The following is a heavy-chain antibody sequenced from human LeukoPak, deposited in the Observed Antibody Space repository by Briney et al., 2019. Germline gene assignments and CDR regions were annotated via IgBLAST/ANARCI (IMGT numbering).Heavy chain of an antibody. D-gene: IGHD2-15*01. CDR1: GYTFTSYG. CDR3: AREAPRIVVVVAATQYYDMDV. V-gene: IGHV1-18*01. J-gene: IGHJ6*02. Sequence: ASVKVSCKASGYTFTSYGFSWLRQAPGQGLEGMGWISPYNGNTNYAQKLQGRVTMTTDTSTSTAYMELRSLRSDDTAVYYCAREAPRIVVVVAATQYYDMDVWGQGTTVTVSS. CDR2: ISPYNGNT.